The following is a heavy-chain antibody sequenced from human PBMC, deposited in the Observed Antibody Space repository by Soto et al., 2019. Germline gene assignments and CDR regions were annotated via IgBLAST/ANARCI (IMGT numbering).Heavy chain of an antibody. CDR1: GYTFTNYG. Sequence: QVQLVQSGAEVKKPGASVRVSCKASGYTFTNYGINWVRQAPGQGLEWMGWISTYNGNTNYAQNLQGGVTMTTDTXXSXAXXELRSLRSDDTAVYYCARGGYNHGYGRYYYYGIDVWGQGTTVTVSS. V-gene: IGHV1-18*01. CDR2: ISTYNGNT. CDR3: ARGGYNHGYGRYYYYGIDV. J-gene: IGHJ6*02. D-gene: IGHD5-18*01.